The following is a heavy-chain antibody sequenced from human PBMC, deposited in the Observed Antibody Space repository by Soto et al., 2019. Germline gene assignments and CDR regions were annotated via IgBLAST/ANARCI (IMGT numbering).Heavy chain of an antibody. D-gene: IGHD3-10*01. CDR3: ATGMLIRGHHYMDA. J-gene: IGHJ6*03. CDR1: GDSVSGNRAA. CDR2: TYYRSKWYI. V-gene: IGHV6-1*01. Sequence: QVQLQQSGPGLVKPSQTLSLTCAISGDSVSGNRAAWNWIRQSPSRGLEWLGRTYYRSKWYIEYAPSMQGRMTINPDTSKHQFSLQLNSVTPEDTAVYYCATGMLIRGHHYMDAWGQGTSVTVSS.